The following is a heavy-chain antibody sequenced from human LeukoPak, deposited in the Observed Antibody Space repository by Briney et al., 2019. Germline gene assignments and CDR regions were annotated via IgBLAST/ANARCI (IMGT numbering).Heavy chain of an antibody. CDR3: ARVAGDCSSTSCYLAPSLDFDY. D-gene: IGHD2-2*01. V-gene: IGHV1-18*01. Sequence: ASVKVSCKASGYTFTCYGISWVRQAPGQGLEWMGWISAYNGNTNYAQKLQGRVTMTTDTSTSTAYMELRSLRSDDTAVYYCARVAGDCSSTSCYLAPSLDFDYWGQGTLVTVSS. CDR2: ISAYNGNT. J-gene: IGHJ4*02. CDR1: GYTFTCYG.